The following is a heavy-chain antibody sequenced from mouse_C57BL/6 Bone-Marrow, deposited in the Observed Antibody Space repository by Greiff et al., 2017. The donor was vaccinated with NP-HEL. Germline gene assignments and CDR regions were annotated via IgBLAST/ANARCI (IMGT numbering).Heavy chain of an antibody. CDR2: IDPRRGNT. J-gene: IGHJ4*01. Sequence: QVQLQQSGAELARPGASVKLSCKASGYTFTSYGISWVKQRTGQGLEWIGEIDPRRGNTYYKKKLKGKATLTADKSSSTAYMELRSLTSEDSAVYFCARECSWDAMDYWGQGTSVTVSS. V-gene: IGHV1-81*01. CDR1: GYTFTSYG. CDR3: ARECSWDAMDY. D-gene: IGHD1-1*01.